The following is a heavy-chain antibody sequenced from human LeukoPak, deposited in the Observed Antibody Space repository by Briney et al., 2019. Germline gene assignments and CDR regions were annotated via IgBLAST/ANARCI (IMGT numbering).Heavy chain of an antibody. Sequence: PSETLSLTCTVSGGPISSFYWGWIRQPPGKGLEWIAYMYNSGSPTYHPSFQSRATISLDTSKNQFSLKLRSVTAADTAVYYCARSQGKWQLLPFDYWGQGARVTVSS. D-gene: IGHD2-15*01. CDR2: MYNSGSP. V-gene: IGHV4-4*08. CDR1: GGPISSFY. CDR3: ARSQGKWQLLPFDY. J-gene: IGHJ4*02.